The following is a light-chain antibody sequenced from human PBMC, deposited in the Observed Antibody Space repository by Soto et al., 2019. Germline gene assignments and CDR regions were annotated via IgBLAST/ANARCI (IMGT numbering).Light chain of an antibody. CDR1: QSISCW. CDR3: QHYNSNSQP. V-gene: IGKV1-5*01. Sequence: DIQMTQSPSTLSASVGDRVTITCRASQSISCWLAWYQQKPWKAPKLLIYDASSLESGVPTRFSGSVSVTEFTLTISSLQPDELATYYSQHYNSNSQPFGQ. CDR2: DAS. J-gene: IGKJ1*01.